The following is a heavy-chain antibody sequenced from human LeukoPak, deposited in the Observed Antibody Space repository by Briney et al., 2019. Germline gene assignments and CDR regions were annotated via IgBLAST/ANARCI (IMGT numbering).Heavy chain of an antibody. D-gene: IGHD6-6*01. J-gene: IGHJ4*02. CDR3: AKAASYSRSLFDY. CDR2: ISYDGSNK. CDR1: GFTFSSYG. Sequence: GGSLRLSCAASGFTFSSYGMHWVRQAPGKGLEWVAVISYDGSNKYYADSVKGRFTISRDNSKNTLYLQMNSLRAEDTAVYYCAKAASYSRSLFDYWGQGTLVTVSS. V-gene: IGHV3-30*18.